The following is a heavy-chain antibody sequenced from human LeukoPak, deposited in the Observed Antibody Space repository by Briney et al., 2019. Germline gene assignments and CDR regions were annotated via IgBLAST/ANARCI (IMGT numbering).Heavy chain of an antibody. J-gene: IGHJ4*02. Sequence: GSSVKVSCKASGGTFSSYAISWVRQAPGQGLEWMGGIIPIFGTANYAQKFQGRVTITADESTSTAYMELSSLRSEDTAVYYCAGSVVVPAARYYFDYWGQGTLVTVSS. CDR3: AGSVVVPAARYYFDY. D-gene: IGHD2-2*01. CDR2: IIPIFGTA. V-gene: IGHV1-69*01. CDR1: GGTFSSYA.